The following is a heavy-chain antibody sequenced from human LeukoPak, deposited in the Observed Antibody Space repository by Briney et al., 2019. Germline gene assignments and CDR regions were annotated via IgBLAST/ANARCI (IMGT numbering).Heavy chain of an antibody. J-gene: IGHJ1*01. CDR3: AKAVTTMIVVVSGYFQH. Sequence: PGESLRLSCAASGFTVSSNYMSWVRQAPGKGLEWVSAISGSGGSTYYADSVKGRFTISRDNSKNTLYLQMNSLRAEDTAVYYCAKAVTTMIVVVSGYFQHWGQGTLVTVSS. CDR2: ISGSGGST. V-gene: IGHV3-23*01. CDR1: GFTVSSNY. D-gene: IGHD3-22*01.